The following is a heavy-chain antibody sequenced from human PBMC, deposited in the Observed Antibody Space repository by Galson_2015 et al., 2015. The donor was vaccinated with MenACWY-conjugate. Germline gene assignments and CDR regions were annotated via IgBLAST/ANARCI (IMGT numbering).Heavy chain of an antibody. D-gene: IGHD1-1*01. Sequence: SLRLSCAASGFTFNNYWMHWVRQPPGKGLEWISYIKADGSFSNYADSVKGRFTISTDNAKNMVYLQMDGLGDEDAAVYFCARDNNWSFDSWGQATLLTVSS. CDR3: ARDNNWSFDS. CDR2: IKADGSFS. J-gene: IGHJ4*02. CDR1: GFTFNNYW. V-gene: IGHV3-74*01.